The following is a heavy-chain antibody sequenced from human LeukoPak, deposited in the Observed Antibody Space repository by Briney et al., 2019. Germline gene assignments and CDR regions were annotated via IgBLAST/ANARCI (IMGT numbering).Heavy chain of an antibody. Sequence: GRSLRLSCAASGFTFSSYGMHWVRQAPGKGLVWVSRINSDGGRTIYADSVKGRFTVSRDNAKNTLYLQMNSLRAEDTAVYYCARVGAIVARLPHFDYWGQGTLVTVSS. CDR1: GFTFSSYG. D-gene: IGHD5-12*01. CDR2: INSDGGRT. J-gene: IGHJ4*02. CDR3: ARVGAIVARLPHFDY. V-gene: IGHV3-74*01.